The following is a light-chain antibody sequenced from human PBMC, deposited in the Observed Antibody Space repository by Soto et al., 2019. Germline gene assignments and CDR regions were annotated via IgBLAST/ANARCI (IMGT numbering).Light chain of an antibody. Sequence: SVATQHRSVFGSPGQAFTISCTGTISDVGGYNYVSWYQQHPGKAPKLMIYDVSKRPSGVPDRFSGSKSGNTASLTISGLQAEDEADYYCCSYAGSYTVFGGGTKVTV. CDR1: ISDVGGYNY. J-gene: IGLJ2*01. V-gene: IGLV2-11*01. CDR3: CSYAGSYTV. CDR2: DVS.